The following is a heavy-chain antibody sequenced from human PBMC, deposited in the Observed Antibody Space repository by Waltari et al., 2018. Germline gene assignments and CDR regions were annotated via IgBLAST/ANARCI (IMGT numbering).Heavy chain of an antibody. Sequence: VRQAPGKGLEWVAVISYDGSNKYYADSVKGRFTISRDNSKNTLYLQMNSLRAEDTAVYYCAKDLYYYDSSGYYPTLYDAFDIWGQGTMVTVSS. CDR2: ISYDGSNK. D-gene: IGHD3-22*01. CDR3: AKDLYYYDSSGYYPTLYDAFDI. V-gene: IGHV3-30*18. J-gene: IGHJ3*02.